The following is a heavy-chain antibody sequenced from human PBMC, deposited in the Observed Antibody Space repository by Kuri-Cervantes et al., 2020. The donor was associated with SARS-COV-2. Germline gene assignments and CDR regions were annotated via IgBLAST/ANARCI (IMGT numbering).Heavy chain of an antibody. D-gene: IGHD3-22*01. CDR1: GYTLTELS. Sequence: KVSCKVSGYTLTELSMHWVRQMPGKGLEWMGIIYPGDSDTRYSPSFQGQVTISADKSISTAYLQWSSLKASDTAMYYCARYYYDSSGYYDYYMDVWGKGTTVTVSS. CDR3: ARYYYDSSGYYDYYMDV. V-gene: IGHV5-51*01. J-gene: IGHJ6*03. CDR2: IYPGDSDT.